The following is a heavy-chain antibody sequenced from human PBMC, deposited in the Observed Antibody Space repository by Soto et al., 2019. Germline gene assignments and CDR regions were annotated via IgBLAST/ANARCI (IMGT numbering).Heavy chain of an antibody. D-gene: IGHD3-10*01. CDR3: ARLAFGYYGSGSRNFDY. CDR2: IYYSGST. V-gene: IGHV4-59*08. J-gene: IGHJ4*02. CDR1: GGSISSYY. Sequence: SETLSLTCTVSGGSISSYYWSWIRQPPGKGLEWIGYIYYSGSTNYNPSLKSRVTISVDTSKNQFSLKLSSVTAADTAVYYCARLAFGYYGSGSRNFDYWGQGTLVTVSS.